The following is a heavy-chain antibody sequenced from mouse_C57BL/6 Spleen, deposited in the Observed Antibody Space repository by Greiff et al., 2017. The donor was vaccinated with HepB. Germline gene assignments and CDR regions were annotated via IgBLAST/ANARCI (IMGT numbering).Heavy chain of an antibody. CDR2: ISYDGSN. D-gene: IGHD2-2*01. Sequence: DVQLVESGPGLVKPSQSLSLTCSVTGYSITSGYYWNWIRQFPGNKLEWMGYISYDGSNNYNPSLKNRISITRDTSKNQFFLKLNSVTTEDTATYYCARDGGLPDAMDYWGQGTSVTVSS. J-gene: IGHJ4*01. V-gene: IGHV3-6*01. CDR3: ARDGGLPDAMDY. CDR1: GYSITSGYY.